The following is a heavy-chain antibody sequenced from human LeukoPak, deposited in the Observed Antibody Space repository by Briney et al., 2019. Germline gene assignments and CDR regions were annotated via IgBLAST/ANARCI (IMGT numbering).Heavy chain of an antibody. J-gene: IGHJ4*02. V-gene: IGHV3-33*06. CDR3: AKGSRDGNSYDY. CDR1: GFTFSSYG. D-gene: IGHD5-24*01. CDR2: IWYDGSNK. Sequence: GRSLRLSCAASGFTFSSYGMHWVRQAPGKGLEWVAVIWYDGSNKYYADSVKGRFTFSRDNSKNTLYLQMNSLRAEDTAVYYCAKGSRDGNSYDYWGQGTLVSVSS.